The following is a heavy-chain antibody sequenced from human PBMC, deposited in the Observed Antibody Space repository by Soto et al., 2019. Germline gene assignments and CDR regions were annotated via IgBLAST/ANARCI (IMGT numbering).Heavy chain of an antibody. D-gene: IGHD5-12*01. CDR2: TIPVFGTP. CDR1: GGTFSSHA. Sequence: QVQLVQAGAEVKTPGSSVTVSCTASGGTFSSHAFSWVRQAPGQGLEWMGGTIPVFGTPNYAQRFQGRVTITADQSTSTSYMELRSLRSEDTAIYYCASFRDGYNYYFGYWGQGTLVTVSS. V-gene: IGHV1-69*01. CDR3: ASFRDGYNYYFGY. J-gene: IGHJ4*02.